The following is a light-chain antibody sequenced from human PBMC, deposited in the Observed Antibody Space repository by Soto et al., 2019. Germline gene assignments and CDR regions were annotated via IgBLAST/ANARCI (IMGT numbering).Light chain of an antibody. CDR2: KAS. V-gene: IGKV1-5*03. CDR3: QQYDSYPCT. Sequence: DIQMTQSPSTLSASVGDRVTITCRASQSISSWLAWYQHKPGIAPKLLFYKASSLESGVPSRFSGSVSGTDFTLTISSLQPDDFASYYCQQYDSYPCTFGQGTKLESK. CDR1: QSISSW. J-gene: IGKJ2*02.